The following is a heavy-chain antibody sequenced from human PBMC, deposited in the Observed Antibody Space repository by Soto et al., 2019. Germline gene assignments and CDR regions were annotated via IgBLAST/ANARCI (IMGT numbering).Heavy chain of an antibody. V-gene: IGHV4-30-4*08. D-gene: IGHD2-21*02. CDR3: AREDDGGDRDYYGLDV. Sequence: SETLSLTCTVSGGSISYEYYHWTWIRQSPGKGLEWIGYIHYSGSIIYNPSFKSRVTISVDTSKNQFSLQLSSVTAADTAVYFCAREDDGGDRDYYGLDVWGQGTTVTVSS. CDR1: GGSISYEYYH. CDR2: IHYSGSI. J-gene: IGHJ6*02.